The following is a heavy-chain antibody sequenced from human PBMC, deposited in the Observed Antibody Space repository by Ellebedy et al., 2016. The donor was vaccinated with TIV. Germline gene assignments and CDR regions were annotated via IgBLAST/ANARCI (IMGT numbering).Heavy chain of an antibody. Sequence: GESLKISCAASGFTFSTYAMHWVRQAPGKGLEWVAVISYDGSNKYYADSVKGRFTISRDNSKNTVSLQVNSMRAEATAVFYCAREKSSLGYSCFDYWGQGTLVTVSS. CDR3: AREKSSLGYSCFDY. J-gene: IGHJ4*02. CDR1: GFTFSTYA. V-gene: IGHV3-30*04. D-gene: IGHD6-13*01. CDR2: ISYDGSNK.